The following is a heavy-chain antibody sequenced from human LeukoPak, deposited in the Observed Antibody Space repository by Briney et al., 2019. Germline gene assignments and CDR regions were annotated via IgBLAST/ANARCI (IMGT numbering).Heavy chain of an antibody. D-gene: IGHD2-21*02. J-gene: IGHJ5*02. Sequence: ASVKVSCKASGYTFSDYYMHWVRQAPGQGPEWMGWINPNSGGTNYAQKFQGRVTMSWDTSISTACMELSRLRFDDTAVYYCARGVMVTALWSEKWFEIWGQGTLVTVSS. V-gene: IGHV1-2*02. CDR3: ARGVMVTALWSEKWFEI. CDR2: INPNSGGT. CDR1: GYTFSDYY.